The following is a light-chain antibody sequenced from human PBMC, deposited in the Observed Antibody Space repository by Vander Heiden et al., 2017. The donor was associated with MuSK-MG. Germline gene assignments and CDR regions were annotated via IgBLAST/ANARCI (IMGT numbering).Light chain of an antibody. CDR1: SLRNYY. CDR2: GEN. Sequence: SSELTQGPAVSVALGQTVRITCQGGSLRNYYASWYQKKPRQAPLLVVYGENNRPSGIPDRFSGSSSGNTVFLTIAGAQAEDEADYYCSSRDSRGDHVFGTGTEVTVL. J-gene: IGLJ1*01. V-gene: IGLV3-19*01. CDR3: SSRDSRGDHV.